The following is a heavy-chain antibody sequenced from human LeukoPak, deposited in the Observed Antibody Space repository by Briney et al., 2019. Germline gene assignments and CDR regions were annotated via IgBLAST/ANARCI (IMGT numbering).Heavy chain of an antibody. CDR2: IYYSGST. J-gene: IGHJ3*02. CDR3: ARVVRYCSGGSCPYDAFDI. CDR1: GGSISSYY. V-gene: IGHV4-59*01. Sequence: SETLSLTCTVSGGSISSYYWSWIRQPPGKGLEWIGYIYYSGSTNYNPSLKSRVTISVDTSKNQCSLKLSSVTAADTAVYYCARVVRYCSGGSCPYDAFDIWGQGTMVTVSS. D-gene: IGHD2-15*01.